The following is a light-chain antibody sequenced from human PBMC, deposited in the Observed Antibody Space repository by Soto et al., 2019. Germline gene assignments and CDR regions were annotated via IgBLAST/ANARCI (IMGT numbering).Light chain of an antibody. CDR1: QDISSS. J-gene: IGKJ1*01. V-gene: IGKV1-39*01. CDR3: MQRLEFPWT. Sequence: PSSLSASIGDRVTISCRASQDISSSLNWYXXKXGXXXKXXXYAASGLHSGVPSRFSGSGSGTDFTPKISRVEAEDVGVYYCMQRLEFPWTFGQGNKVDIK. CDR2: AAS.